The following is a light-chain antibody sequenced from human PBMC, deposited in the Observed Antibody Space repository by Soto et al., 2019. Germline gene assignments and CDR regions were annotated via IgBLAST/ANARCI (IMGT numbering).Light chain of an antibody. V-gene: IGLV2-11*01. CDR1: SSDVGGYNY. J-gene: IGLJ1*01. CDR2: DVS. Sequence: SVLTQPRSVSGSPGQSVTISCPGTSSDVGGYNYVSWYQQYPGTAPKLMVYDVSLRPSGVPDRFSGSKSGNTASLTISGLQAEDEADYYCCSYAGTYTFYVFGSGSKVTVL. CDR3: CSYAGTYTFYV.